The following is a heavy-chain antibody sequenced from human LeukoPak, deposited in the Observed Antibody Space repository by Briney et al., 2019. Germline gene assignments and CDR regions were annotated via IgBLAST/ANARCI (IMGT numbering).Heavy chain of an antibody. Sequence: GGSLRLSCAASGFTVSSNYMSWVRQAPGKGLEWVSVIYSGGSTYYADSVKGRFTISRDNSKNTLYLQMNSLKTEDTAVYYCTTHFTWGATGGFDYWGQGTLVTVSS. CDR3: TTHFTWGATGGFDY. V-gene: IGHV3-66*01. CDR2: IYSGGST. CDR1: GFTVSSNY. J-gene: IGHJ4*02. D-gene: IGHD1-26*01.